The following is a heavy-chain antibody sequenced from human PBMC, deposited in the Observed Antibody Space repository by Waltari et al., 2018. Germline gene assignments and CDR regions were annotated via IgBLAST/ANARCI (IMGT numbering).Heavy chain of an antibody. J-gene: IGHJ3*01. CDR2: ASYSGST. Sequence: QVQLLESGPGLVTPSETLSLTCTLSGSFYYLSWIRQPPGKGLECLGYASYSGSTYYNPSLQSRVTILVGSSRNQFSLQLSSVTAADTAVYYCATLGARYSNAFDVWGQGTMVTVSS. CDR1: GSFYY. D-gene: IGHD2-15*01. V-gene: IGHV4-59*08. CDR3: ATLGARYSNAFDV.